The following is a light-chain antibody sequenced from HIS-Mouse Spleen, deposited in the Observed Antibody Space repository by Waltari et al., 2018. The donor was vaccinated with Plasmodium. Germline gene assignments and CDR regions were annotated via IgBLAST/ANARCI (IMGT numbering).Light chain of an antibody. V-gene: IGKV3-20*01. Sequence: EIVLTQSPGTLSLSPGERATLSCRASQSVSSSYLAWYQQKPGQAPRRLILGASSRATGIPDRFSGRGSGTDFTLTISRLEPEDFAVYYCQQYGSSPITFGQGTRLEIK. J-gene: IGKJ5*01. CDR1: QSVSSSY. CDR3: QQYGSSPIT. CDR2: GAS.